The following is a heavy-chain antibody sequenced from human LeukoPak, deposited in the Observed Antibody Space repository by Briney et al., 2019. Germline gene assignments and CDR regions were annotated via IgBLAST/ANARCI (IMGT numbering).Heavy chain of an antibody. CDR1: GFTFSSYA. V-gene: IGHV3-30-3*01. CDR2: ISYDGSNK. Sequence: PGGSLRLSCAASGFTFSSYAMHWVRQAPGKGLEWVAVISYDGSNKYYADSVKGRFTISRDNSKNTLYLQMNSLRAEDTAVYYCAREFSGFDYWGQGTLVTVSS. CDR3: AREFSGFDY. J-gene: IGHJ4*02. D-gene: IGHD1-26*01.